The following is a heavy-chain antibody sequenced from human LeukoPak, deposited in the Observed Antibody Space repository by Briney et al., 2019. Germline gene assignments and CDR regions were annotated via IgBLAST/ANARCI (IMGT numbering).Heavy chain of an antibody. CDR3: AKGYCSSTSCSYYFDY. CDR1: GFTFSSYA. V-gene: IGHV3-23*01. D-gene: IGHD2-2*01. J-gene: IGHJ4*02. CDR2: ISGSGGST. Sequence: GGSLRLSCAASGFTFSSYAMSWVRQAPGKGLEWVSAISGSGGSTYYADSVKGRFTISRDNSKNTLYLQMNSLRAEDTSVYYCAKGYCSSTSCSYYFDYWGQGTLVTVSS.